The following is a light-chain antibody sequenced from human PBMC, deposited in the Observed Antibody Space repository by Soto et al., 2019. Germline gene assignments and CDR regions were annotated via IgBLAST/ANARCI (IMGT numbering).Light chain of an antibody. CDR3: LQYNTYPWT. Sequence: DIQMTQSPSSLSASVGDRVTITCRASQGIRNDLDWYQKKPAKATERMIYAVSSLQSGVPSRFRGSGSGTEFTLIISSQQAEDFATYYFLQYNTYPWTFGQGTKMEIK. CDR2: AVS. J-gene: IGKJ1*01. CDR1: QGIRND. V-gene: IGKV1-17*01.